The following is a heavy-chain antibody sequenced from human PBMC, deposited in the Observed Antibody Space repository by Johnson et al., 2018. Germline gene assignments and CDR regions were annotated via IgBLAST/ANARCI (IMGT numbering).Heavy chain of an antibody. CDR3: ERDPTGYYYMDI. V-gene: IGHV4-59*01. CDR2: IYYSGST. J-gene: IGHJ6*03. D-gene: IGHD4-11*01. CDR1: GGSISGYY. Sequence: QVQLQESGPGLVKPSETLSLTCTVSGGSISGYYWNWIRKPPGKGLGWIGYIYYSGSTNYNPSLKSRVTISVDTSKTQFSLKLTSVTAADTAVYYCERDPTGYYYMDIWGKGTTVTGSS.